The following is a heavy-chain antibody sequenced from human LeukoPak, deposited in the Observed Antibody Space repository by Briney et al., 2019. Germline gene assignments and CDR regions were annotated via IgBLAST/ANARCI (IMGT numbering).Heavy chain of an antibody. V-gene: IGHV3-23*01. D-gene: IGHD6-19*01. J-gene: IGHJ4*02. Sequence: GGSLRLSCVGAGFTFSNYAMTWVRQAPGKELGGVSGISGSGDRTYYADSVKGRFTISRDNSKNTLYLQMNSLTDDDSAVYYCAKDRIPVAGRQDIWDYWGQGTLVTVSS. CDR3: AKDRIPVAGRQDIWDY. CDR2: ISGSGDRT. CDR1: GFTFSNYA.